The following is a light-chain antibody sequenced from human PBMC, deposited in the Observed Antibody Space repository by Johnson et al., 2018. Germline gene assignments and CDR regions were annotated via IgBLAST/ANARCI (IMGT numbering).Light chain of an antibody. CDR3: GTRCSSLSAGTV. J-gene: IGLJ1*01. V-gene: IGLV1-51*02. Sequence: QSVLTQPPSVSAATGQKVTISCSGSSSNIGNNYVSWYQQLPGTAPKLLIYENNKRPSGIPDRFSGSKSGTSATLGITGLQTGDEADYYCGTRCSSLSAGTVFVTGTKVTVL. CDR1: SSNIGNNY. CDR2: ENN.